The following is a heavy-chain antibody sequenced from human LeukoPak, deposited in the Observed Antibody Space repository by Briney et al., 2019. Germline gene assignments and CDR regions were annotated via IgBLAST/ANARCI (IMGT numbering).Heavy chain of an antibody. Sequence: PSQTLSPTCAVYGGSSSGSYWSWVRQHPRKGLGWHGEINNSGSKNYNPSHKSRVAISVATSKNQFSLKLSSVTAADTAGYYCARGPGYCSSTSCRGVCFDYWGEGTLVTVSS. CDR2: INNSGSK. CDR1: GGSSSGSY. CDR3: ARGPGYCSSTSCRGVCFDY. D-gene: IGHD2-2*01. J-gene: IGHJ4*02. V-gene: IGHV4-34*01.